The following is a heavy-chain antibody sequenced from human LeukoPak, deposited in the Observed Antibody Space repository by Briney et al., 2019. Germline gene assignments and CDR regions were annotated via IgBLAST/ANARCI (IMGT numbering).Heavy chain of an antibody. CDR3: AKDYDNGDSMVWFDP. J-gene: IGHJ5*02. V-gene: IGHV3-48*01. Sequence: GGSLRLSCAASGFTFSTYSMNWVRQAPGKGLEWVSYISSSSGTIYYADSVKGRFTISRDNAKKSLYLQMNSLRAEDTAVYYCAKDYDNGDSMVWFDPWGQGTLVTVSS. CDR2: ISSSSGTI. D-gene: IGHD4-17*01. CDR1: GFTFSTYS.